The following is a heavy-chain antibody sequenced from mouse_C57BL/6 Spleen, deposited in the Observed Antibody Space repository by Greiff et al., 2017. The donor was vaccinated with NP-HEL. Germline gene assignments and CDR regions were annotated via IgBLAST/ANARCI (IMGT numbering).Heavy chain of an antibody. Sequence: EVKLMESGGGLVQPGGSLSLSCAASGFTFTDYYMSWVRQPPGKALEWLGFIRNKANGYTTEYSASVKGRFTISRDNSQSILYLQMNALRAEDSATYYCARRGDYGAFDYWGQGTTLTVSS. CDR2: IRNKANGYTT. CDR1: GFTFTDYY. D-gene: IGHD1-1*02. J-gene: IGHJ2*01. V-gene: IGHV7-3*01. CDR3: ARRGDYGAFDY.